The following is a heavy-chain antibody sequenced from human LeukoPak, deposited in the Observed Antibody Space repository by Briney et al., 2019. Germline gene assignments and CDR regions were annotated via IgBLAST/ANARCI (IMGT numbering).Heavy chain of an antibody. V-gene: IGHV4-39*01. CDR2: IYYSGST. Sequence: GPLRLSCSASGLVVSCNYMGWVRQPPAKGLEWIGSIYYSGSTYYNPSLKSRVTISVDTSKNQFSLELSSVTATDTAVYYCARKISGAKGYFDYWGQGNLVTVSS. D-gene: IGHD1-26*01. J-gene: IGHJ4*02. CDR3: ARKISGAKGYFDY. CDR1: GLVVSCNY.